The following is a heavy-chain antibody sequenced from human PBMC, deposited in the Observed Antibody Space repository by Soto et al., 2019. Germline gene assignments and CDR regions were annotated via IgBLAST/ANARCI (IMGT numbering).Heavy chain of an antibody. CDR3: ARRSLTPPEYYFDY. Sequence: SETLSLTCTVSGGSVSSGSYYWGWIRQPPGKGLEWIGSIYYSGSTYYNPSLKSRVTISVDTSKNQFSLKLSSVTAADTAVYYCARRSLTPPEYYFDYWGQGTLVT. CDR1: GGSVSSGSYY. V-gene: IGHV4-39*01. J-gene: IGHJ4*02. CDR2: IYYSGST.